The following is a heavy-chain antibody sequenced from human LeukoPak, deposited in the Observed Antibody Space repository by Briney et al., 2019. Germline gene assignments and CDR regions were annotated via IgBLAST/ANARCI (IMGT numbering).Heavy chain of an antibody. D-gene: IGHD5-24*01. CDR3: ARGEKATTGGVFDL. CDR2: ISSSGDFI. Sequence: PGGSLRLSCAASGFTFSDDSMNWDRQAPGKGLEWVSYISSSGDFIHYADSVKGRFTISRDKSKNTVYLQMNSLKPEDTAVYFCARGEKATTGGVFDLWGLGTMVTVSS. V-gene: IGHV3-21*05. CDR1: GFTFSDDS. J-gene: IGHJ3*01.